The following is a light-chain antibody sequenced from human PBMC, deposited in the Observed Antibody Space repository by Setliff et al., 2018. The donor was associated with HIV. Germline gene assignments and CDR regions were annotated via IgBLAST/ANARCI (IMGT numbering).Light chain of an antibody. CDR1: SSDVGGHNS. V-gene: IGLV2-14*01. CDR3: SSYSSSRPRV. J-gene: IGLJ1*01. Sequence: QAVLTQPASVSGSLGQSITISCTGTSSDVGGHNSVSWYQQHPGKAPKLMISEVSNRPSGVSNRFSGSKSGNTASLTIAGLQPEDEADYYCSSYSSSRPRVFGTGTKVT. CDR2: EVS.